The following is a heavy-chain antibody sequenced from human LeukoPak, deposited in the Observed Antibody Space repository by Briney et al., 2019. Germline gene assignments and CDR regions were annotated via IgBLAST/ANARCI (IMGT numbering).Heavy chain of an antibody. Sequence: SETLSLTCTVSGGSISSSSYYWGWIRQPPGKGLEWIGSIYYSGSTYYNPSLKSRVTISVDTSKNQFSLKLSSVIAADTAVYYCARDSIVVVVAARGWFDPWGQGTLVTVSP. CDR1: GGSISSSSYY. J-gene: IGHJ5*02. CDR3: ARDSIVVVVAARGWFDP. V-gene: IGHV4-39*02. CDR2: IYYSGST. D-gene: IGHD2-15*01.